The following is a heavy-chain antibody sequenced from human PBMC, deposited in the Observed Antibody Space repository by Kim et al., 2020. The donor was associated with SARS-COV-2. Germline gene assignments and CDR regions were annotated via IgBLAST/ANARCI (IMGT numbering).Heavy chain of an antibody. D-gene: IGHD2-21*02. J-gene: IGHJ4*02. CDR2: T. V-gene: IGHV3-15*01. Sequence: TDSPAPVKGRFTISRDDSKNTLYLQMNSLKTEDTAVYYCTTGLPPRRIDYWGQGTLVTVSS. CDR3: TTGLPPRRIDY.